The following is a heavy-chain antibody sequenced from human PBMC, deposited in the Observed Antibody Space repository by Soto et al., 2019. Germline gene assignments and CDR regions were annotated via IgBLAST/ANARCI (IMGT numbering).Heavy chain of an antibody. J-gene: IGHJ5*02. CDR3: ARRYSGSLTNWFDP. D-gene: IGHD1-26*01. CDR2: IYSGGST. V-gene: IGHV3-53*01. Sequence: LRLSCAASGFTVSSNYMSWVRQAPGKGLEWVSVIYSGGSTYYADSVKGRFTISRDNSKNTLYLQMNSLRAEDTAVYYCARRYSGSLTNWFDPWGQGTLVTVSS. CDR1: GFTVSSNY.